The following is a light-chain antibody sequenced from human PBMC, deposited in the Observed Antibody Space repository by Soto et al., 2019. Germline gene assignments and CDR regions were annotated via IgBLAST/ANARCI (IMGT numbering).Light chain of an antibody. CDR2: AAS. CDR3: QQSYSTPS. J-gene: IGKJ2*01. CDR1: QSISSY. Sequence: DSQMTQSPSSLSASVGDRVTITCRASQSISSYLNWYQQKPGKAPKLLIYAASSLQSGVPSRFSGSGSGAESPLTISSLQPEDFATYFCQQSYSTPSFGQGTKLEIK. V-gene: IGKV1-39*01.